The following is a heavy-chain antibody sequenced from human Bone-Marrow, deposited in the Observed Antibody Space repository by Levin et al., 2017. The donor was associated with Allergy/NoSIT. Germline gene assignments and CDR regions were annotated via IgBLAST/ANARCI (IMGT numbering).Heavy chain of an antibody. CDR3: ARVVVVPAAKEYYYYGMDV. CDR2: INPNSGGT. J-gene: IGHJ6*02. CDR1: GYTFTGYS. D-gene: IGHD2-2*01. Sequence: ASVKVSCKASGYTFTGYSMHWVRQAPGQGLEWMGRINPNSGGTNYAQKFQGRVTMTRDTSISTAYMELSRLRSDDTAVYYCARVVVVPAAKEYYYYGMDVWGQGTTVTVSS. V-gene: IGHV1-2*06.